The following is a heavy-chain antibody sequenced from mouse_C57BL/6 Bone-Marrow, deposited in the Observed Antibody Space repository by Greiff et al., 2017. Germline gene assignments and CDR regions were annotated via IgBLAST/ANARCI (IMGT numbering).Heavy chain of an antibody. CDR2: ISSGSSTI. Sequence: EVQLVESGGGLVKPGGSLKLSCAASGFTFSDYGMHWVRQAPEKGLEWVAYISSGSSTIYYADTVKGRFTISRANAKNTLFLQMTSLRSEDTAMYYCARGRFAYWGQGTLVTVSA. CDR3: ARGRFAY. J-gene: IGHJ3*01. CDR1: GFTFSDYG. V-gene: IGHV5-17*01.